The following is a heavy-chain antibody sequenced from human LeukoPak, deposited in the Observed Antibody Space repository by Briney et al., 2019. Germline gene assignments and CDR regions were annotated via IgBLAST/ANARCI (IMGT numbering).Heavy chain of an antibody. D-gene: IGHD5-12*01. V-gene: IGHV1-24*01. CDR1: GYTLTELS. CDR3: ARIGGIVATDNWFDP. J-gene: IGHJ5*02. Sequence: EASVKVSCKVSGYTLTELSMHWVRQAPGKGLEWMGGFDPEDGETIYAQKFQGRVTMTEDISTDTAYMELSSLRSEDTAVYYCARIGGIVATDNWFDPWGQGTLVTVSS. CDR2: FDPEDGET.